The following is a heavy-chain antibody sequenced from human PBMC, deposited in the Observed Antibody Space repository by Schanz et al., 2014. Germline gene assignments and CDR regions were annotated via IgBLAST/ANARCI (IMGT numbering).Heavy chain of an antibody. J-gene: IGHJ3*02. CDR1: GFSFSRYG. D-gene: IGHD4-4*01. Sequence: QIQLVESGGGVVQPGTSLRLSCTISGFSFSRYGMHWVRQAPGKGLEWVAVISSDETVTYYADSVKGRFTISRDNSKNTVHLQMNSLRAEDTAVYFCAKDRWRATVMVDAFDIWGQGTKVTVSS. CDR3: AKDRWRATVMVDAFDI. V-gene: IGHV3-30*18. CDR2: ISSDETVT.